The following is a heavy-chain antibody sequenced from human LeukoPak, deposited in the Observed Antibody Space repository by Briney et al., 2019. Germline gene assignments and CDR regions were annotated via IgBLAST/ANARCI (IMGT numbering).Heavy chain of an antibody. CDR3: ARGLGDSSGYYEDY. Sequence: KASETLSLTCAVYGVSFSGYYWSWIRQPPGKGLEWIGEINHSGSTNYNPSLKSRVTISVDTSKNQFSLKLSSVTAADTAVYYCARGLGDSSGYYEDYWGQGTLVTVSS. D-gene: IGHD3-22*01. CDR2: INHSGST. CDR1: GVSFSGYY. V-gene: IGHV4-34*01. J-gene: IGHJ4*02.